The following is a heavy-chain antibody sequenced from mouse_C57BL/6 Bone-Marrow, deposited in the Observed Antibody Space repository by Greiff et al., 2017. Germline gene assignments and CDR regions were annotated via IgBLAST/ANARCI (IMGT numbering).Heavy chain of an antibody. J-gene: IGHJ2*01. D-gene: IGHD3-2*02. CDR3: ATKTAQEY. CDR2: ISYDGSN. CDR1: GYSITSGYY. V-gene: IGHV3-6*01. Sequence: EVKLMESGPGLVKPSQSLSLTCSVTGYSITSGYYWNWIRQFPGNKLEWMGYISYDGSNNYNPSLKNRISITRDTSKNQFFLKLNSVTTEDTATYYCATKTAQEYWGQGTTLTVSS.